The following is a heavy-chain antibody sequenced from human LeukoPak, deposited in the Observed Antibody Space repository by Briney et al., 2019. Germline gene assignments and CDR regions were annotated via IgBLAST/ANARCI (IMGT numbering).Heavy chain of an antibody. Sequence: GGSLRLSCAASGITFSNAWMTWVRQAPGEGLEWVGRIKSQTDNGTTDYAAPVKGRFTISRDDSKNTLYLQMNSLKTEDTAVYYCTTFYYWGQGTLVTVSS. CDR1: GITFSNAW. J-gene: IGHJ4*02. V-gene: IGHV3-15*01. CDR3: TTFYY. CDR2: IKSQTDNGTT.